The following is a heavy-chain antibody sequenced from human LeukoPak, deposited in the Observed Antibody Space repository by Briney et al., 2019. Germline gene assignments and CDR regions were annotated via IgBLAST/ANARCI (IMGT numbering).Heavy chain of an antibody. J-gene: IGHJ4*02. Sequence: SETLSLTCAVYGGSFSGYYWSWIRQPPGKGLEWIGYIYYSGSTNYNPSLKSRVTISVDTSKNQFSLKLSSVTAADTAVYYCARWDPSPRSGYYDYWGQGTLVTVSS. D-gene: IGHD3-3*01. CDR2: IYYSGST. CDR3: ARWDPSPRSGYYDY. V-gene: IGHV4-59*08. CDR1: GGSFSGYY.